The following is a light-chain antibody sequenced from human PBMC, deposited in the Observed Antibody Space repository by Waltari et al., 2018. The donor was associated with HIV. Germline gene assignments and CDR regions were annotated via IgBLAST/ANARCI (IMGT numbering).Light chain of an antibody. CDR1: ESITSW. V-gene: IGKV1-5*03. Sequence: DVQMTQSPSTLSASVGDRVTITCRASESITSWLAWYQQKPGKAPKLLIYKASTLESWGPSRFSGSGSETEFTLTINSLQPDDFATYYGQQYHNKPLTFGGGTKVEIK. CDR3: QQYHNKPLT. J-gene: IGKJ4*01. CDR2: KAS.